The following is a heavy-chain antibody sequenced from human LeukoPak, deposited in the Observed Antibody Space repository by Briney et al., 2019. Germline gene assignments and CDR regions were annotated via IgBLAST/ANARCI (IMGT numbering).Heavy chain of an antibody. CDR2: IYPGDSDT. CDR3: ARHPVGINKVGAIYSFDI. V-gene: IGHV5-51*01. D-gene: IGHD1-26*01. Sequence: GESLKISCKGSGYIFTTYWIAWVRQMPGKGLEWMGIIYPGDSDTRYSPSFEGQVTMSADKSITTAYLQWSSLKASDTAMYYCARHPVGINKVGAIYSFDIWGLGTMVTVSS. J-gene: IGHJ3*02. CDR1: GYIFTTYW.